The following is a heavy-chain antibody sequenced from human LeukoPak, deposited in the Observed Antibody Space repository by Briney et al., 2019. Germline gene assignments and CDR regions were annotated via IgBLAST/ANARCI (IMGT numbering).Heavy chain of an antibody. D-gene: IGHD3-3*01. V-gene: IGHV3-7*01. CDR3: ATWGSIFGVIFFDF. Sequence: GGSLRLSCAASGFIFTNYWMSWVRQAPGKGLEWVATIKEDGSDKHYVDSARGRFTISRDNAKNSLYLQMNALRADDTAVYYCATWGSIFGVIFFDFWGQGTLVTVSS. CDR1: GFIFTNYW. CDR2: IKEDGSDK. J-gene: IGHJ4*02.